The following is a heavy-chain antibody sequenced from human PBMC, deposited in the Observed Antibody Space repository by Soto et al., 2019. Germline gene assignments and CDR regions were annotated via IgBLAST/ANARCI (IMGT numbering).Heavy chain of an antibody. D-gene: IGHD5-18*01. V-gene: IGHV1-8*01. Sequence: ASVKVSCKASGYTFTSYDINWVRQATGQGLEWMGWMNPNSANTGYAQKFQGRVTMTRDTSTSTAYMELSSLRSEDTAVYYCARDDVDTAMVTVYWGQGTLVTVSS. CDR1: GYTFTSYD. CDR2: MNPNSANT. CDR3: ARDDVDTAMVTVY. J-gene: IGHJ4*02.